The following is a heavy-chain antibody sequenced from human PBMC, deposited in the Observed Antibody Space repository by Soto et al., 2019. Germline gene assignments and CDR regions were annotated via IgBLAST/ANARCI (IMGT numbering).Heavy chain of an antibody. CDR3: ARHPDGGTGTTWYWFDP. CDR1: GGSISSYY. J-gene: IGHJ5*02. V-gene: IGHV4-59*08. CDR2: IYYSGST. Sequence: SETLSLTCTVSGGSISSYYWSWIRQPPGKGLEWIGYIYYSGSTNYNPSLKSRVTISVDTSKNQFSLKLSSVTAADTAVYYCARHPDGGTGTTWYWFDPWGQGTLVTVSS. D-gene: IGHD1-1*01.